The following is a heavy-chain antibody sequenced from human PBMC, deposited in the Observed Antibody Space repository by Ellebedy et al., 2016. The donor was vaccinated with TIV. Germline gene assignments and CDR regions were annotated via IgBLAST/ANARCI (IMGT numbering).Heavy chain of an antibody. CDR1: GFSSSDYY. CDR2: ISDSGSMI. J-gene: IGHJ6*02. V-gene: IGHV3-11*01. D-gene: IGHD6-19*01. CDR3: ARISSGRSFYGMDV. Sequence: GESLKTSXAASGFSSSDYYISWIRQAPGKGLEWVSYISDSGSMIHYADSVKGRFTISRDNSKNSPYLQMNNLRAEGTAVYYRARISSGRSFYGMDVWGQGTTVTVSS.